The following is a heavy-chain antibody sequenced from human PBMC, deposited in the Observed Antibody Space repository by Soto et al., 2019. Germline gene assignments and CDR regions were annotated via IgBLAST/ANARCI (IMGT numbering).Heavy chain of an antibody. CDR1: GFTFSNYG. V-gene: IGHV3-30*18. Sequence: QVQLVESGGGVVQPGRSLRLSCAASGFTFSNYGMHWVRQAPGKGLEWVAVISYDGSNKYYPDSVKGRFTISRDNSKNTLYLQMNSLRAEDTAVYYCAKIGQINDCVGVCYVIDYWGQGTLVTVSS. D-gene: IGHD2-21*02. J-gene: IGHJ4*02. CDR2: ISYDGSNK. CDR3: AKIGQINDCVGVCYVIDY.